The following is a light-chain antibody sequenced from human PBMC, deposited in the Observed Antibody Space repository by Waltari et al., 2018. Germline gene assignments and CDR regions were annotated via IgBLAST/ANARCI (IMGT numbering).Light chain of an antibody. V-gene: IGLV2-8*01. CDR1: SSDVGRYDF. J-gene: IGLJ2*01. CDR2: EVN. Sequence: QSALTQPPSASGSPGQSVPISCTGTSSDVGRYDFVSGYQQHPGKAPTLIIFEVNSRPSGCPDRLSGSKSGSTAALTVAGLEAADEADYYCSSYAGDNVVLFGGGTKLTVL. CDR3: SSYAGDNVVL.